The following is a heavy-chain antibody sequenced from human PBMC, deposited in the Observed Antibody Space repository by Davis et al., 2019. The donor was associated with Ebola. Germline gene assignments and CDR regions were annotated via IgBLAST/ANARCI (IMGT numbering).Heavy chain of an antibody. J-gene: IGHJ4*02. Sequence: ASVKVSCKASGYTFTNYGITWVRQAPGQGLEWMGWINPHNGNTNYAQNVKGRVTMTTDTSTSTAYMEVGILRSDDTAVYYCARAHVPTTSDHWCQGTLVIVSS. V-gene: IGHV1-18*04. D-gene: IGHD3-10*02. CDR1: GYTFTNYG. CDR3: ARAHVPTTSDH. CDR2: INPHNGNT.